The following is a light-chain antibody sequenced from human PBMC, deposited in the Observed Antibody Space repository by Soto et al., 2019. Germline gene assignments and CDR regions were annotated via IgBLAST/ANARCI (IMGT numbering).Light chain of an antibody. CDR2: DAS. CDR1: QSVTNSY. J-gene: IGKJ4*01. V-gene: IGKV3-20*01. CDR3: QQYGRSLT. Sequence: EIVLTQSPGTLSLSPGERATLSCRASQSVTNSYLAWYQQKPGQAPRLFIYDASRRATGIPDRFSGSGSGTYFTLTISRLQPGDFAVYYCQQYGRSLTFGGGTKVEIK.